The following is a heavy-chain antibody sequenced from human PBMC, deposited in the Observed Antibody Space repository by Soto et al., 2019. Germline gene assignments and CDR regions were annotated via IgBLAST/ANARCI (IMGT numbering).Heavy chain of an antibody. CDR3: ARGQFVGRHFYYGMDV. Sequence: QVQLVQSGAEVKKPGASVKVSCKASGYTFIDYYIHWVRQAPGQGLEWMGWINPKSGGTNYAQNFQGWVTMTRDTSISTAYLALSRLRSDDTAVVYYCARGQFVGRHFYYGMDVWGQGTTVTVSS. CDR2: INPKSGGT. D-gene: IGHD1-26*01. V-gene: IGHV1-2*04. CDR1: GYTFIDYY. J-gene: IGHJ6*02.